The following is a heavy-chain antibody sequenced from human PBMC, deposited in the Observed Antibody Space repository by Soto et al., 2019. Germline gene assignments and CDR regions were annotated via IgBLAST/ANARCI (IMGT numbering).Heavy chain of an antibody. V-gene: IGHV4-38-2*02. J-gene: IGHJ4*02. CDR2: IVHGGTT. CDR3: LRDDYTAKADPGC. D-gene: IGHD4-4*01. Sequence: PGKGLEWIGNIVHGGTTHYNPSLKSRVSISVDTSKNQFSLNLGFVTAADTAVYYCLRDDYTAKADPGCWAQGALGPVAS.